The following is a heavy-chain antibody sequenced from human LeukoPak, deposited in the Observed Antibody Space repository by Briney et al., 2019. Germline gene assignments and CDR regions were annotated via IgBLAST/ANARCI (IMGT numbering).Heavy chain of an antibody. Sequence: SETLSLTCTVSGGSISSYYWSWIRQPPGKGLEWIGYIYYSGSTNYNPSLKSRVTISVDTSKNQFSLKLSSVTAADTAVYYCARVDRGNDVFDYWGQGTLVTVS. V-gene: IGHV4-59*08. CDR3: ARVDRGNDVFDY. D-gene: IGHD1-1*01. J-gene: IGHJ4*02. CDR1: GGSISSYY. CDR2: IYYSGST.